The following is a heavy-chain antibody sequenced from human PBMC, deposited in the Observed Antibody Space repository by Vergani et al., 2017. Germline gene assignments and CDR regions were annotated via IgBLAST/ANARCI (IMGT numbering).Heavy chain of an antibody. CDR2: IYTSGST. D-gene: IGHD2-21*02. CDR3: ARVGVVVTAIAWVDWYFDL. Sequence: QVQLQESGPGLVKPSQTLSLTCTVSGGSISSGSYYWSWIRQPAGKGLEWIGRIYTSGSTNYNPSLKRRVTISVDTSKNQFSLKLSSVTAADTAVYYCARVGVVVTAIAWVDWYFDLWGRGTLVTVSA. J-gene: IGHJ2*01. CDR1: GGSISSGSYY. V-gene: IGHV4-61*02.